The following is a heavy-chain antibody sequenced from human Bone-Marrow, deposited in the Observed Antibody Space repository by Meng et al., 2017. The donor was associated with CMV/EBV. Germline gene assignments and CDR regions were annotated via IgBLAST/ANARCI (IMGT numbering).Heavy chain of an antibody. D-gene: IGHD2-21*02. CDR3: ATDLDFYHYYYGMDV. J-gene: IGHJ6*02. CDR2: IKTTIAGGTT. CDR1: GFNFSKTW. V-gene: IGHV3-15*01. Sequence: GGSLRLSCAASGFNFSKTWMTWVRQAPGKGLEWVGRIKTTIAGGTTAYAAPVQGRFSISRDDSKNTLYLQMNSLKTEDTAVYFCATDLDFYHYYYGMDVWGQGHTVTGSS.